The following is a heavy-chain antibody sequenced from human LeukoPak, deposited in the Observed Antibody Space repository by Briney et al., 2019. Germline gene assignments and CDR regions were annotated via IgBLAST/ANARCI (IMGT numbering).Heavy chain of an antibody. CDR1: GGSISSYY. J-gene: IGHJ6*03. V-gene: IGHV4-4*07. CDR2: IYTSGST. Sequence: SETLSLTCTVSGGSISSYYWSWIRQPAGEGLEWIGRIYTSGSTNYNPSLKSRVTMSVDTSKNQFSLKLSSVTAADTAVYYCARERYYYGSGSYYYMDVWGKGTTVTISS. CDR3: ARERYYYGSGSYYYMDV. D-gene: IGHD3-10*01.